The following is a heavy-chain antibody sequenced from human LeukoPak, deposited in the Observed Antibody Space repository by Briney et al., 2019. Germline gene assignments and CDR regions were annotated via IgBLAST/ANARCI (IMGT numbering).Heavy chain of an antibody. Sequence: ASVKVSCKASGYTFISYDINWVRQATGQGLEWMGWMNPNSGNTGYAQKFQGRVTMTRNTSISTAYMELSSLRSEDTAVYYCARGGYSSSPSPNDNWFDPWGQGTLVTVSS. J-gene: IGHJ5*02. CDR1: GYTFISYD. CDR2: MNPNSGNT. CDR3: ARGGYSSSPSPNDNWFDP. D-gene: IGHD6-6*01. V-gene: IGHV1-8*01.